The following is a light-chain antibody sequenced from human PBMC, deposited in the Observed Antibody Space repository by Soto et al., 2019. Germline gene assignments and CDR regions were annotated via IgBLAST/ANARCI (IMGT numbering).Light chain of an antibody. V-gene: IGKV3-20*01. CDR2: GAS. CDR1: QSVSSY. CDR3: QQYGSSPIT. J-gene: IGKJ5*01. Sequence: EIVLTQSPRTLSLSPGERATLSWRASQSVSSYLAWYXKKTGQXXRXXIYGASSRATGIPDRFSASGSGTDLTITIGRLEPEDGAVYDGQQYGSSPITFGQGTRLEI.